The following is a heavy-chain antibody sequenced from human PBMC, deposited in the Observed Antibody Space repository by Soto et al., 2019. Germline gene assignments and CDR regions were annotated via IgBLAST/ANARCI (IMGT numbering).Heavy chain of an antibody. J-gene: IGHJ3*02. CDR2: INPSGAST. D-gene: IGHD3-10*01. V-gene: IGHV1-46*03. CDR3: ARWMRGSGVLVGFDI. CDR1: GYTVTSYY. Sequence: ASVKVSCKASGYTVTSYYMNWVRQAPGQGLEWMGLINPSGASTSYAQKFEGRVTMTRDTSTSTVYMELSSLRSEDTAVYYCARWMRGSGVLVGFDIWGQGTMVTVSS.